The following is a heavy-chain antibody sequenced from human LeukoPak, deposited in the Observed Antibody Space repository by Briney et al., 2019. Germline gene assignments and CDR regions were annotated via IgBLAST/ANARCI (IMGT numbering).Heavy chain of an antibody. CDR2: TYYRSKWYN. CDR1: GDSVSSNSAA. Sequence: SQTLSLTCAISGDSVSSNSAAWNWIRQSPSRGLEWLGRTYYRSKWYNDYAVSVKSRITINPDTSKNQFSLKLSSVTAADTAVYYCARGSTYYYGSGSYYHDYWGQGTLVTVSS. J-gene: IGHJ4*02. CDR3: ARGSTYYYGSGSYYHDY. V-gene: IGHV6-1*01. D-gene: IGHD3-10*01.